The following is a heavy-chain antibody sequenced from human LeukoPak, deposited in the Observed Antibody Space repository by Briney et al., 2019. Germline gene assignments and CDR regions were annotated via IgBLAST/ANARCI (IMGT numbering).Heavy chain of an antibody. J-gene: IGHJ4*02. CDR2: IIPIFGTA. D-gene: IGHD1-20*01. V-gene: IGHV1-69*05. Sequence: SVKVSCKASGGTFSSYAISWVRQAPGQGLECMGGIIPIFGTANYAQKFQGRVTITTDESTSTAYMELSSLRSEDTAVYYCARGQEITDYFDYWGQGTLVTVSS. CDR1: GGTFSSYA. CDR3: ARGQEITDYFDY.